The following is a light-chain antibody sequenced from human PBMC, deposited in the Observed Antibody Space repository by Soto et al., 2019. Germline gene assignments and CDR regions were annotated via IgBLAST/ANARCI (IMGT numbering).Light chain of an antibody. CDR1: QGISSY. CDR2: AAS. V-gene: IGKV1-8*01. Sequence: AIRMTQSPSSLSASTGDRVTITCRASQGISSYLAWYQQKPGKAPKLLIYAASTLQSGVPSRFSGSGSGTDFTLTISCLQPEDFATYYCQQYYSYPPYTFGQGTKLEIK. J-gene: IGKJ2*01. CDR3: QQYYSYPPYT.